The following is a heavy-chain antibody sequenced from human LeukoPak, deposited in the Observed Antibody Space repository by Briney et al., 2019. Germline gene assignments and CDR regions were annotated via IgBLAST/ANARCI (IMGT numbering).Heavy chain of an antibody. Sequence: PGGSLRLSCAASGFTFSSSAMSWVRQAPGKGLEWVSGIRGSVGSTYYADSVKGRFTVSRDNSKNTLYLQMNSLRAEDTAVYYCARERVSRLPLDYWGQGTLVTVSS. CDR2: IRGSVGST. J-gene: IGHJ4*02. CDR3: ARERVSRLPLDY. D-gene: IGHD5-18*01. V-gene: IGHV3-23*01. CDR1: GFTFSSSA.